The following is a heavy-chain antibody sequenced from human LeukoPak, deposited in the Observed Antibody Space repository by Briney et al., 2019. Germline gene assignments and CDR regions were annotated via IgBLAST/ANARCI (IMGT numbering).Heavy chain of an antibody. Sequence: SETLSLTCGVSGGSVSSTNWWTWIRQPPGKGLEWIGEVHFDGRTNFNPSLKSRLTMSVDLSENHVSLKLTSVTAADTAVYYCAREGGFYRPLDYSGQGTLVTVSS. CDR1: GGSVSSTNW. CDR2: VHFDGRT. J-gene: IGHJ4*02. V-gene: IGHV4-4*02. D-gene: IGHD6-25*01. CDR3: AREGGFYRPLDY.